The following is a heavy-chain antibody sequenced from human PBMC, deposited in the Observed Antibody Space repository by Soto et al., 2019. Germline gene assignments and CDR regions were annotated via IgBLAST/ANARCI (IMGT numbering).Heavy chain of an antibody. J-gene: IGHJ4*02. D-gene: IGHD3-3*01. CDR2: IGVNNGNR. V-gene: IGHV1-18*04. Sequence: GASVKVSCKVSGYTFNTYGITWVRQAPGHGLAWVAWIGVNNGNRNYAQKLQGRITVITDTSTRTAYLELTGLTSDDTAVYYCATDSVSGADLWSTEWGAFFEYWGRGTMITSSS. CDR1: GYTFNTYG. CDR3: ATDSVSGADLWSTEWGAFFEY.